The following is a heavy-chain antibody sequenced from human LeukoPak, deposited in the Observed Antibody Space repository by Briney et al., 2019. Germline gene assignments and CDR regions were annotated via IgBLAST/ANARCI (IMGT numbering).Heavy chain of an antibody. Sequence: GGSLSLSCAASGFTFSTYANNWVRQPPGPGLELVSAISGGGGSTYYENSAKGRFTISRDNSKNTLYLQMNSLRAEDTAVYYCAKDDDSSGYYGLYNWFDPWGQGTLVTVSS. CDR1: GFTFSTYA. CDR3: AKDDDSSGYYGLYNWFDP. J-gene: IGHJ5*02. V-gene: IGHV3-23*01. D-gene: IGHD3-22*01. CDR2: ISGGGGST.